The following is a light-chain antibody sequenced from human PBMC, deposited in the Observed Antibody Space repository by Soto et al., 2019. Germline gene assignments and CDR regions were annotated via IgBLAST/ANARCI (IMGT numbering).Light chain of an antibody. J-gene: IGKJ1*01. CDR2: DAS. CDR1: QSVSSY. V-gene: IGKV3-11*01. CDR3: QQRSNWPTWT. Sequence: EIVMTQSPATLSVPPGERATLSCRASQSVSSYLAWYQQKPGQAPRLLIYDASNRATGIPARFSGSGSGTDFTLTISSLEPEDFAVYYCQQRSNWPTWTFGQGTKVDIK.